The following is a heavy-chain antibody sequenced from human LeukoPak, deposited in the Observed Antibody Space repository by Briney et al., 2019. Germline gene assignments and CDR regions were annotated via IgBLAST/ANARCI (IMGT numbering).Heavy chain of an antibody. CDR2: INHSGST. J-gene: IGHJ6*03. V-gene: IGHV4-34*01. D-gene: IGHD3-3*01. CDR3: ARQPYDFWSGYYMDV. Sequence: SETLSLTCAVYGGSFSGYYWSWIRQPPGKGLEWIGEINHSGSTNYNPSLKSRVTISVDTSKNQFSLKLSSVTAADTAVYYCARQPYDFWSGYYMDVWGKGTTVTVSS. CDR1: GGSFSGYY.